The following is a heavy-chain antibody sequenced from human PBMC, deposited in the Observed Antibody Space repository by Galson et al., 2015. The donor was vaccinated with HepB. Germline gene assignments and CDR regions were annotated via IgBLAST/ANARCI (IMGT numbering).Heavy chain of an antibody. V-gene: IGHV4-34*01. J-gene: IGHJ6*03. CDR3: ARSVVVVPAATTYYYYYMDV. CDR1: GGSFSGYY. Sequence: LSLTCAVYGGSFSGYYWSWIRQPPGKGLEWIGEINHSGSTNYNPSLKSRVTISVDTSKNQFSLKLSSVTAADTAVYYCARSVVVVPAATTYYYYYMDVWGKGTTVTVSS. D-gene: IGHD2-2*01. CDR2: INHSGST.